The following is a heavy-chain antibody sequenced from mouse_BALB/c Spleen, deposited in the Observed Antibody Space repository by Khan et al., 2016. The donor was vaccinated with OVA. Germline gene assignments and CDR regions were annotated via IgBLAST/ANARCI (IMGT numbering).Heavy chain of an antibody. D-gene: IGHD4-1*01. J-gene: IGHJ3*01. CDR2: ISSAGDYT. V-gene: IGHV5-6*01. CDR1: GFTFSSYA. CDR3: ASHVTGSFAY. Sequence: EVKLVESGGDLVKPGGSLKLSCAASGFTFSSYAMSWVRQTPDKRLEWVATISSAGDYTYYPDNVKGRFTISRDNAKNTLYLQMSSLKSEDTAMFYCASHVTGSFAYWGQGTLVTVST.